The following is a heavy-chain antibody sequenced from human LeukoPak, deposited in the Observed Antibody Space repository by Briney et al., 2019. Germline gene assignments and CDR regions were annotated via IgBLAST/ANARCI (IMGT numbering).Heavy chain of an antibody. V-gene: IGHV3-11*01. J-gene: IGHJ4*02. CDR2: ISSSGSTI. Sequence: CISSSGSTIYYADSVKGRFTISRDNAKNSLYLQMNSLRAEDTAVYYCARDFSITMVRGGNFDYWGQGTLVTVSS. D-gene: IGHD3-10*01. CDR3: ARDFSITMVRGGNFDY.